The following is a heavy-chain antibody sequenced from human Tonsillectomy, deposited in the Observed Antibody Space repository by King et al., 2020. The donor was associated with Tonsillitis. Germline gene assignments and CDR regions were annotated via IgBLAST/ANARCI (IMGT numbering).Heavy chain of an antibody. CDR3: AKDTGSYPGFDSFDD. V-gene: IGHV3-48*01. CDR1: GFIFSDYS. CDR2: ISRSSGTL. D-gene: IGHD1-26*01. Sequence: VQLVESGGGLVQPGGSLRLSCVASGFIFSDYSMNWVRQAPGKGREWVSYISRSSGTLYYADSVKGRFTIHRHNANNSLYLQVNSLRAEDTAIYYCAKDTGSYPGFDSFDDWGQGALVTVSS. J-gene: IGHJ4*02.